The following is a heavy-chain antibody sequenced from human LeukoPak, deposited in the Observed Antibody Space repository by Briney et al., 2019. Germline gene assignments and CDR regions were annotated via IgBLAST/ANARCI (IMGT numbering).Heavy chain of an antibody. CDR2: IYYSGST. CDR3: AREGAYGDYLPIDY. J-gene: IGHJ4*02. D-gene: IGHD4-17*01. Sequence: PSETLSLTXTVSGGSISSGDYYWSWIRQPPGKGLEWIGYIYYSGSTYYNPSLKSRVTISVDTSKNQFSLKLSSVTAADTAVYYCAREGAYGDYLPIDYWGQGTLVTVSS. V-gene: IGHV4-30-4*08. CDR1: GGSISSGDYY.